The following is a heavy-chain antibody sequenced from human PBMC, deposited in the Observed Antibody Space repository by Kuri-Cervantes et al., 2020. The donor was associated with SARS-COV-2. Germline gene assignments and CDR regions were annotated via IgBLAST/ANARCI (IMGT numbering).Heavy chain of an antibody. CDR2: ISGSGGST. CDR1: GFTVSSNY. J-gene: IGHJ4*02. Sequence: LSLTCAASGFTVSSNYMSWVRQAPGKGLEWVSAISGSGGSTYYADSVKGRFTISRDNSKNTLYLQMNSLRAEDTAVYYCAKGSDYGGNSGIDYWGQGTLVTVSS. CDR3: AKGSDYGGNSGIDY. V-gene: IGHV3-23*01. D-gene: IGHD4-23*01.